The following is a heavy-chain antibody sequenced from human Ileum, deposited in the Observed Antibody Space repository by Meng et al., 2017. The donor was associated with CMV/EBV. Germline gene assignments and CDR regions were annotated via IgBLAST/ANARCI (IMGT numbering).Heavy chain of an antibody. CDR3: AGGGVDNTILVY. CDR1: CSSISSYF. V-gene: IGHV4-59*01. Sequence: VHVQEAGPGMVKPTESLSLTCTGACSSISSYFCTSFRRSPGKALVWMSYFFNYGNIDYNSSLKSRATITVETSKNQFSLMMIYVTAADTAVYYCAGGGVDNTILVYWGQGTLVTVSS. J-gene: IGHJ4*02. CDR2: FFNYGNI. D-gene: IGHD3-3*01.